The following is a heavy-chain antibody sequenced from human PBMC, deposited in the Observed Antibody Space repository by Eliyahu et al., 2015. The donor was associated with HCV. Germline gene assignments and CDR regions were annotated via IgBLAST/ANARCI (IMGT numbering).Heavy chain of an antibody. Sequence: QMQLVQSGAEVKKTGSSVKVSCKAPGYTFPHRYLHWVRQAPGHALEWMGWTTLFNDNTNYAEKFQDRVTITRDRSMSTAYMELSNLRSEDTAIYYCSIEGDAHSFAYWGQGTLVTVSS. CDR2: TTLFNDNT. V-gene: IGHV1-45*02. D-gene: IGHD1-26*01. CDR3: SIEGDAHSFAY. J-gene: IGHJ4*02. CDR1: GYTFPHRY.